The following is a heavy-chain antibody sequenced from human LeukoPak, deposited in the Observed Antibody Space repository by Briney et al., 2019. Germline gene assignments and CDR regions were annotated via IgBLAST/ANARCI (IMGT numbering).Heavy chain of an antibody. CDR2: ISGSGGNT. D-gene: IGHD5-24*01. CDR1: GFTFSNFA. Sequence: GGSLRLSCAASGFTFSNFAMSWVRQAPGKGLEWVSAISGSGGNTYYADSVKGRFTISRDNSKNTLYLQMNSLRAEDTAIYYCARDRDGYNLPYYFDYWGQGTLVTVSS. V-gene: IGHV3-23*01. J-gene: IGHJ4*02. CDR3: ARDRDGYNLPYYFDY.